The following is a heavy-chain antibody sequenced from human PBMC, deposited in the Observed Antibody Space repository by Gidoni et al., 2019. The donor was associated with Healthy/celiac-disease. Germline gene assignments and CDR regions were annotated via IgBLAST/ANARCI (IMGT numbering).Heavy chain of an antibody. D-gene: IGHD2-15*01. CDR2: ISGSGGST. CDR1: GFTFSSYA. V-gene: IGHV3-23*01. CDR3: AKDWDIVVVVAVDY. J-gene: IGHJ4*02. Sequence: EVQLLESGGGLVQPGGSLRLSCAASGFTFSSYAMSWVRQAPGTGLEGVSAISGSGGSTYYADSGKGRITSSRDNSKNTLYLQMNSLRAEDTAVYYCAKDWDIVVVVAVDYWGQGTLVTVSS.